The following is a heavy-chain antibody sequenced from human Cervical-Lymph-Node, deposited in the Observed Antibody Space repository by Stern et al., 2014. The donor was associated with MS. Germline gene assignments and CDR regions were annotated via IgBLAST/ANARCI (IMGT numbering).Heavy chain of an antibody. V-gene: IGHV5-51*01. CDR2: IFPGGSDI. J-gene: IGHJ4*02. CDR1: GYTFTSYW. CDR3: ARQRYFDY. Sequence: EVQLEESGPEVKRPGESLKISCQASGYTFTSYWIGWVRQMPGKGLEWIAIIFPGGSDIRYSPSFQGQVTISADKSSSTAYLQWNNLKASDTAIYYCARQRYFDYGGQGTLVTVS.